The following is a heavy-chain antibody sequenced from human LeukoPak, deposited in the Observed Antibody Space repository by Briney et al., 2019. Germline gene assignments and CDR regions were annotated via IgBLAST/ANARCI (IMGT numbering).Heavy chain of an antibody. D-gene: IGHD2-15*01. Sequence: ASVKVSCKASGYTFTSYGISWVRQAPGQGLEWMGWISAYNGNTNYAQKLQGRVTMTTDTSTSTAYMELRSLRSDDTAVYYCARDGVIFCSGGSCYYPRNWNLNLDAFDIWGQGTMVTVSS. CDR2: ISAYNGNT. V-gene: IGHV1-18*01. CDR3: ARDGVIFCSGGSCYYPRNWNLNLDAFDI. CDR1: GYTFTSYG. J-gene: IGHJ3*02.